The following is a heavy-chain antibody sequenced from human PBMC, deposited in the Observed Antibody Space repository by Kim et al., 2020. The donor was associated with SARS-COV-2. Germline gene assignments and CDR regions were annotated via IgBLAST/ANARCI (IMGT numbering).Heavy chain of an antibody. CDR3: TTGILDWLLQLIDY. CDR2: IKSKTDGGTT. D-gene: IGHD3-9*01. CDR1: GFTFSNAW. J-gene: IGHJ4*02. V-gene: IGHV3-15*01. Sequence: GGSLRLSCAASGFTFSNAWMSWVRQAPGKGLEWVGRIKSKTDGGTTDYAAPVKGRFTISRDDSKNTLYLQMNSLKTEDTAVYYCTTGILDWLLQLIDYWGQGTLVTVSP.